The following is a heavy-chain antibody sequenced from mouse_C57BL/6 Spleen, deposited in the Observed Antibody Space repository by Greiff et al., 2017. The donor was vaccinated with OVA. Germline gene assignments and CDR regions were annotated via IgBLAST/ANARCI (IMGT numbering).Heavy chain of an antibody. D-gene: IGHD1-1*01. Sequence: EVKLVESGEGLVKPGGSLKLSCAASGFTFSSYAMSWVRQTPEKRLEWVAYISSGGDYIYYADTVKGRFTISRDNARNTLYLQMSSLKSEDTAMYYCTRDNPPLIYYGSSEAMDYWGQGTSVTVSS. CDR3: TRDNPPLIYYGSSEAMDY. J-gene: IGHJ4*01. CDR2: ISSGGDYI. V-gene: IGHV5-9-1*02. CDR1: GFTFSSYA.